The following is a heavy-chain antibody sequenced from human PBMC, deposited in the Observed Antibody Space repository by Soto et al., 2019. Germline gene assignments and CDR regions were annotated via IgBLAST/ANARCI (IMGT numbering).Heavy chain of an antibody. J-gene: IGHJ6*02. V-gene: IGHV3-33*01. CDR2: IWYDGSNK. D-gene: IGHD3-9*01. CDR1: GFTFSSYG. CDR3: ARGGGYDIVTGYYYYYGMDV. Sequence: QVQLVESGGGVVQPGRSLRLSCAASGFTFSSYGMHWVRQAPGKGLEWVAVIWYDGSNKYYADSVKGRFTISRDNSKNTLYLQMNSLRAEDTAVYYCARGGGYDIVTGYYYYYGMDVWGQGTTVTVSS.